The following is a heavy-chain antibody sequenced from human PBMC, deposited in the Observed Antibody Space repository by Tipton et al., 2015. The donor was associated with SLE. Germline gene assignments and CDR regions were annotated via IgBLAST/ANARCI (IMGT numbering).Heavy chain of an antibody. CDR2: INHLSMT. Sequence: TLSLTCAVQGGSFNDYYWSWFRQPPGKGLEWIGEINHLSMTNYNPSLRGRVTISVDTSKNQFSLKVNSVTAADTAVYFCARMRNGFYSDYDFWGQGTLITVSS. V-gene: IGHV4-34*01. D-gene: IGHD5-24*01. CDR3: ARMRNGFYSDYDF. CDR1: GGSFNDYY. J-gene: IGHJ4*02.